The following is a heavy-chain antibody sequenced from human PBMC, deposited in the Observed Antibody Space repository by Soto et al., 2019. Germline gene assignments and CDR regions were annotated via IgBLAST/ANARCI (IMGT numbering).Heavy chain of an antibody. D-gene: IGHD3-22*01. CDR2: ISSSSSYI. V-gene: IGHV3-21*01. CDR1: GFTFISYS. Sequence: GGALRLSCAASGFTFISYSMNWVRQAPGKGLEWVSSISSSSSYIYYADSVKGRFTISRDNAKNSLYLQMNSLRAEDTAVYYCARDPSPVTMIVVVIGWFDPWGQGT. CDR3: ARDPSPVTMIVVVIGWFDP. J-gene: IGHJ5*02.